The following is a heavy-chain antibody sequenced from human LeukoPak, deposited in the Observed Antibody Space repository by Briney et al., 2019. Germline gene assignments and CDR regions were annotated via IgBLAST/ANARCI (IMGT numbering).Heavy chain of an antibody. J-gene: IGHJ5*02. D-gene: IGHD2-2*01. Sequence: SETLSLTCTVSGGSISSSSYYWGWIRQPPGKGLEWIGSIHYSGSTYYNPSLKSRVTISVDTSKNQFSLKLSAVTAADTAVYYCARHGPFRTVRCTSCNWFDPWGQGTLVTVSS. CDR2: IHYSGST. V-gene: IGHV4-39*01. CDR1: GGSISSSSYY. CDR3: ARHGPFRTVRCTSCNWFDP.